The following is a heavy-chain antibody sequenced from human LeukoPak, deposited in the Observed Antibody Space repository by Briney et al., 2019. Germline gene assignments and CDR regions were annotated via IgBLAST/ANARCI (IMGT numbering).Heavy chain of an antibody. CDR1: GFTFSSHW. Sequence: GGSLRLSCAASGFTFSSHWMSWVRRAPGQGLEWVAKIKGDGSEKYYVGSVRGRFTISRDNAKNSLDLQMDSLRAEDTAVYYCAREGTFYFDYWGQGTLVTASA. CDR3: AREGTFYFDY. CDR2: IKGDGSEK. J-gene: IGHJ4*02. V-gene: IGHV3-7*01.